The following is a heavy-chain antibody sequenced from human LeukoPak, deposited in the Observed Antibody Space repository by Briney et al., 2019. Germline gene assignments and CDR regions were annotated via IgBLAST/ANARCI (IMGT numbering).Heavy chain of an antibody. CDR2: IYYSGST. J-gene: IGHJ5*02. D-gene: IGHD1-26*01. CDR3: ARYSGSQGWFDP. V-gene: IGHV4-28*01. Sequence: SDTLSLTCAASGFSISSSNWWGWIREPPGKLLGLIGYIYYSGSTDYNPSLKSRVTMSVDTSKNQFSLKLSSVTAVDTAVYYCARYSGSQGWFDPWGQGTLVTVSS. CDR1: GFSISSSNW.